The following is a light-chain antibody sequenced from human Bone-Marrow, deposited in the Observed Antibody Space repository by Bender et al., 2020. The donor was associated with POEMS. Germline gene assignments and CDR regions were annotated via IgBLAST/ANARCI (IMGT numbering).Light chain of an antibody. CDR2: EDR. CDR3: FSTDSNVEGV. V-gene: IGLV3-10*01. Sequence: SYELTQPPSVSVSPGQAARITCSGDALPKTYVYWYQQRSGQAPVLVIYEDRRRPSGIPERFSGSSSGTVATLTISGAQVEDEADYYCFSTDSNVEGVFGGGTTLTVL. J-gene: IGLJ2*01. CDR1: ALPKTY.